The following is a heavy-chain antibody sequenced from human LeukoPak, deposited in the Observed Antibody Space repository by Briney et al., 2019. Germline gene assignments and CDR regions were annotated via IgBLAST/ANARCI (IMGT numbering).Heavy chain of an antibody. CDR3: ARQGSSDAFDI. V-gene: IGHV3-21*01. J-gene: IGHJ3*02. CDR1: GFTFSRHS. Sequence: GGSLRLSRAASGFTFSRHSMNWVRQAPLNRPDRVSSISSSSSYIYYADSVKGRFTISRDNAKNSLYLQMNSLRAEDTAVYYCARQGSSDAFDIWGQGTMVTVSS. CDR2: ISSSSSYI. D-gene: IGHD6-6*01.